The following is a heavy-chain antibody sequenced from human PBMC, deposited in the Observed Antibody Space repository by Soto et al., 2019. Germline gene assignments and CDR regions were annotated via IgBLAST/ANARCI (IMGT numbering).Heavy chain of an antibody. CDR3: ARLGYCRSTSCYTDNYGMDV. J-gene: IGHJ6*02. D-gene: IGHD2-2*02. CDR2: IIPIFGTA. CDR1: GGTFSSYG. Sequence: QVQLVQSGAEVKKPGSSVKVSCTASGGTFSSYGISWVRQAPGQGLEWMGGIIPIFGTATNAQKFQGRVTITADKSTSTAYRELSSLKSEDTAVYYCARLGYCRSTSCYTDNYGMDVWGQGTTVTVSS. V-gene: IGHV1-69*06.